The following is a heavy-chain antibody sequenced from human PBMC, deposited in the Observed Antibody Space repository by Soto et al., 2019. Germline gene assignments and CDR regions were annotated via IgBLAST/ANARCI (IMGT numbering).Heavy chain of an antibody. CDR2: IYSGGST. D-gene: IGHD4-17*01. CDR3: ARDAFGDYGQQYFQH. Sequence: EVQLVESGGGLVQPGGSLRLSCAASGFTVSSNYMSWVRQAPGKGLEWVSVIYSGGSTSYADSVKGRFTISRDYSKNTLYLHMNSLRAEDTAMYYCARDAFGDYGQQYFQHWGQGTLVTASS. V-gene: IGHV3-66*01. CDR1: GFTVSSNY. J-gene: IGHJ1*01.